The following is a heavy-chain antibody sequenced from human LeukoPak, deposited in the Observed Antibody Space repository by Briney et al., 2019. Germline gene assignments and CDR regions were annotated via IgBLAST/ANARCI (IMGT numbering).Heavy chain of an antibody. Sequence: SETLSLTCAVYGGSFSGYYRIWIRQPPGKGLEWIGEINHSGSTNYNPSLKSRVTISVDTSKNQFSLKLSSVTAADTAVYYCASSGRYIEQDYRGQGTLVTVSS. CDR2: INHSGST. D-gene: IGHD2-15*01. CDR1: GGSFSGYY. J-gene: IGHJ4*02. V-gene: IGHV4-34*01. CDR3: ASSGRYIEQDY.